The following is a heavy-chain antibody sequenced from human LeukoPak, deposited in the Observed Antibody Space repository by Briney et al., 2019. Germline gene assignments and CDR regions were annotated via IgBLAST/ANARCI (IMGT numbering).Heavy chain of an antibody. CDR2: ISYDGSNK. CDR3: AKDRVVAGNYFDY. Sequence: GGSLRLSCAASGFTFSSYGMHWVRQAPGKGLEWVAVISYDGSNKYYADSVKGRFTISRDNSKNTLYLQMNSLRAEDTAVYYCAKDRVVAGNYFDYWGQGTLVTVSS. J-gene: IGHJ4*02. D-gene: IGHD2-15*01. CDR1: GFTFSSYG. V-gene: IGHV3-30*18.